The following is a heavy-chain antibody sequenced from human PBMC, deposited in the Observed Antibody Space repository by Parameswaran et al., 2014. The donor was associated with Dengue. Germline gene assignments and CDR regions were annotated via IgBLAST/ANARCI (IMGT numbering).Heavy chain of an antibody. V-gene: IGHV3-30*18. Sequence: WIRQPPGKGLEWVAVISYDGSNKYYADSVKGRFTISRDNSKNTLYLQMNSLRAEDTAVYYCAKRPERWLQPAYYFDYWGQGTPGHRLL. J-gene: IGHJ4*02. CDR2: ISYDGSNK. D-gene: IGHD5-24*01. CDR3: AKRPERWLQPAYYFDY.